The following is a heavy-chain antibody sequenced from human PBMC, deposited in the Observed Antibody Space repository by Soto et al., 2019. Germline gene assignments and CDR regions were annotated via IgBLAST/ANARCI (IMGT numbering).Heavy chain of an antibody. CDR3: EREYGKRDVCSEYGCQRNRATDL. J-gene: IGHJ2*01. CDR2: ISAYNGNT. D-gene: IGHD5-12*01. Sequence: GQGLEWMGWISAYNGNTNYAQKLQGRVTMTTDTSTSTAYMELRSLRSDDTAVYYCEREYGKRDVCSEYGCQRNRATDL. V-gene: IGHV1-18*01.